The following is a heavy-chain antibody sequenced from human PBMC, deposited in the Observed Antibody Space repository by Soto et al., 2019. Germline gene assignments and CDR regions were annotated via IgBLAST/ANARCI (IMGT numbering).Heavy chain of an antibody. CDR2: IYPGDSDT. Sequence: VDAHKISCKGSGNRFTSYWIARVRQMPGKGLELMGIIYPGDSDTRYSPSFQGQVTISADKSISTAYLQWSSLKASDTAMYYCAGGGVRGVITLSSDYYGMDVWGQGSTVTVSS. CDR1: GNRFTSYW. CDR3: AGGGVRGVITLSSDYYGMDV. D-gene: IGHD3-10*01. J-gene: IGHJ6*01. V-gene: IGHV5-51*01.